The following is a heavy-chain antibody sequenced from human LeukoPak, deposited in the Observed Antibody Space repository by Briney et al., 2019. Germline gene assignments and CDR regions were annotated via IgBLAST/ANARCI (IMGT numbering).Heavy chain of an antibody. D-gene: IGHD6-19*01. CDR1: GFTFSNYA. J-gene: IGHJ4*02. V-gene: IGHV3-30*04. CDR2: ISYDGSHK. Sequence: PGRSLRLSCAASGFTFSNYAMTWVRQAPGKGLEWVAIISYDGSHKYYADSVKGRFTISRDNSRDILYLQMNSLRAEDTAVYYCARGGSHSSGWYPFDYWGQRTLVTVSS. CDR3: ARGGSHSSGWYPFDY.